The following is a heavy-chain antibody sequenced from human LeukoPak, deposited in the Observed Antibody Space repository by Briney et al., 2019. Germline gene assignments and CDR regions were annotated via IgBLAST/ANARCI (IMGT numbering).Heavy chain of an antibody. CDR3: AKGSGWRLYRYYFDY. Sequence: GRSLRLSCAASGFTFDDYAMHWVRQAPGKGLEWVSGISWNSGSIGYVDSVKGRFTISRDNAKNSLYLQMNSLRAEDTALYYCAKGSGWRLYRYYFDYWGQGTLVTVSS. CDR1: GFTFDDYA. J-gene: IGHJ4*02. CDR2: ISWNSGSI. D-gene: IGHD6-19*01. V-gene: IGHV3-9*01.